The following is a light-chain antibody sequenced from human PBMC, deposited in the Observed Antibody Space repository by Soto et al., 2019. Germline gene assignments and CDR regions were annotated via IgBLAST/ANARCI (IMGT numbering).Light chain of an antibody. CDR2: GAS. J-gene: IGKJ4*01. CDR3: QQYAGSPPLT. CDR1: QNVSSSY. Sequence: EIVLTQSPGTLSLSPGERATLSCRASQNVSSSYLAWYQQKPGQAPRLLIYGASSRATGIPDRFSGSGSGTDFTLTISRLEPEDFAVYYCQQYAGSPPLTFGGGTKVEIK. V-gene: IGKV3-20*01.